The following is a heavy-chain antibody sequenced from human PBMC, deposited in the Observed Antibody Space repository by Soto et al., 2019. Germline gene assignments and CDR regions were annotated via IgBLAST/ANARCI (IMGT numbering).Heavy chain of an antibody. CDR1: GYSFTSYW. Sequence: EVQLVQSGAEVKKPGESLRISCKGSGYSFTSYWISWVRQMPGKGLEWMGRIDPSDSYTNYSPSFQGHVTISADKSISTAYLQWSSLKASDTAMYYCARRLASSWPYYYYGMDVWGQGTTVTVSS. V-gene: IGHV5-10-1*03. CDR2: IDPSDSYT. CDR3: ARRLASSWPYYYYGMDV. J-gene: IGHJ6*02. D-gene: IGHD6-13*01.